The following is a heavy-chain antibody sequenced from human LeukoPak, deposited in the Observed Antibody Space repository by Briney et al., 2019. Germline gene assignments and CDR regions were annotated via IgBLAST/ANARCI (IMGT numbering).Heavy chain of an antibody. J-gene: IGHJ5*02. Sequence: SETLSLTCTVSGGSISSSPYYWGWIRQPPGKGLEWIGSIYYSGTTHYSPSLESRVTISVNTSKNQFSLKLASVTAADTAIYYCAKGAGGFSYYNWFDPWGQGTLVTVSS. V-gene: IGHV4-39*07. CDR1: GGSISSSPYY. CDR3: AKGAGGFSYYNWFDP. CDR2: IYYSGTT. D-gene: IGHD5-18*01.